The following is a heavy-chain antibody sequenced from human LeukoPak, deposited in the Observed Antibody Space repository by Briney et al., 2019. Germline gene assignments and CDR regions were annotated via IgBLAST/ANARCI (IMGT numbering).Heavy chain of an antibody. J-gene: IGHJ4*02. CDR2: IHSGGTT. CDR1: GDSISDDY. CDR3: AREPVAGTLGVSGADFDY. D-gene: IGHD6-19*01. V-gene: IGHV4-4*07. Sequence: SETLSLTCTVSGDSISDDYYTWMRQPAGKGLEWIGRIHSGGTTNYNPSLMSRVTLSIDKSKNQFSLKLSSVTAADTAVYYCAREPVAGTLGVSGADFDYWGQGTLVTVSS.